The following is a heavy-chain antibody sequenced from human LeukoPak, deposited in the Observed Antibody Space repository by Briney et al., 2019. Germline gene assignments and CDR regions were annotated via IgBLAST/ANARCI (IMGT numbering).Heavy chain of an antibody. CDR3: TREYTYGRIDY. CDR1: GDSVSSNSAA. V-gene: IGHV6-1*01. Sequence: SQTLSLTCAISGDSVSSNSAAWNWFRQSPSRGLEWLGRTYYRSKWYNDYVLSVKSRITILPDTSKNQFSLQLTSVNPEDTAVYYCTREYTYGRIDYWGQGTLVTVSS. J-gene: IGHJ4*02. CDR2: TYYRSKWYN. D-gene: IGHD5-18*01.